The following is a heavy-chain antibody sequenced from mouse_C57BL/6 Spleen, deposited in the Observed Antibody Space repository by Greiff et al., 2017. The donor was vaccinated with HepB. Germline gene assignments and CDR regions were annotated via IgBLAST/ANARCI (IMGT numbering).Heavy chain of an antibody. CDR2: IYPRSGNT. CDR3: ARRFTTVVALDY. J-gene: IGHJ2*01. CDR1: GYTFTSYG. Sequence: VQLQQSGAELARPGASVKLSCKASGYTFTSYGISWVKQRTGQGLEWIGEIYPRSGNTYYNEKFKGKATLTADKSSSTAYMELSSLTSEDSAVYFCARRFTTVVALDYWGQGTTLTVSS. V-gene: IGHV1-81*01. D-gene: IGHD1-1*01.